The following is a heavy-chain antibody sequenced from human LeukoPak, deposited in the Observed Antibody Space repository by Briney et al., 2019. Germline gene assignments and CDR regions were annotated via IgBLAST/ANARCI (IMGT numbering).Heavy chain of an antibody. J-gene: IGHJ4*02. CDR2: ISYDGSNK. CDR1: GFTFSSYA. V-gene: IGHV3-30-3*01. CDR3: ASSSVTTFSGCDY. Sequence: PGGSLRLSCAASGFTFSSYAMHWVRQAPGKGLEWVAVISYDGSNKYYADSVKGRFTISRDNSKNTLYLQMNSLRAEDTAVYYCASSSVTTFSGCDYWGQGTLVTVSS. D-gene: IGHD4-11*01.